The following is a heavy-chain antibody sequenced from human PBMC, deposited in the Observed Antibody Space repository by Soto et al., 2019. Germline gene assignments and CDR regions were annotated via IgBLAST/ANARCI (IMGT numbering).Heavy chain of an antibody. CDR3: ASRVAVAVHYFDY. CDR1: GGSISSSSYY. D-gene: IGHD6-19*01. V-gene: IGHV4-39*01. CDR2: IYYSGST. J-gene: IGHJ4*02. Sequence: PSETLSLTCTVSGGSISSSSYYWGWIRQPPGKGLEWIGSIYYSGSTYYNPSLKSRVTISVDTSKNQFSLKLSSVTAADTAVYYCASRVAVAVHYFDYWGQGTLVTVSS.